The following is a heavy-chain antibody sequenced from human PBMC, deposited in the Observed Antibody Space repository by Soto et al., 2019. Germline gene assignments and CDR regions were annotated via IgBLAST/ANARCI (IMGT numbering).Heavy chain of an antibody. V-gene: IGHV3-21*01. CDR1: GFTFSSYS. Sequence: EVQLVESGGGLVKPGGSLRLSCAASGFTFSSYSMNWVRQAPGKGLEWVSSISSSSSYIYYADSVKGRFTISRDNAKNSLYLQMNSLRGEDTAVYYCARDRGIGQLLWNYGMDVWGQGTTVTVSS. CDR2: ISSSSSYI. D-gene: IGHD2-2*01. J-gene: IGHJ6*02. CDR3: ARDRGIGQLLWNYGMDV.